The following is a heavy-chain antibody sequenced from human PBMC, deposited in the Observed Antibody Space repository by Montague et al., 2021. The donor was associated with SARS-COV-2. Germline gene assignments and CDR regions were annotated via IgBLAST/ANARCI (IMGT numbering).Heavy chain of an antibody. CDR2: INHSGRT. CDR1: GGSFSAYY. CDR3: ARAVRGVIILSPYYAMDV. Sequence: SETLSLTCAVYGGSFSAYYWNWIRQPPGKGLEWIGDINHSGRTNFNPSLKSRVTVSLDTSKNQFSPKLRSVTAADTAVYYCARAVRGVIILSPYYAMDVWGQGTSVTVSS. D-gene: IGHD3-10*01. V-gene: IGHV4-34*01. J-gene: IGHJ6*02.